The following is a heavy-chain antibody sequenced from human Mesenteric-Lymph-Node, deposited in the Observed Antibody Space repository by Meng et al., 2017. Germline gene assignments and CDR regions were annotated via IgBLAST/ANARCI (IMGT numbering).Heavy chain of an antibody. V-gene: IGHV4-4*02. CDR1: GDSISSDIW. Sequence: QGQLQGSGPGLVKPSGILSLTCTVSGDSISSDIWWSWVRQPPGKGLEWIGEVYHRGDTNYNPSLKSRVDISVDKSKNQFYLSLFSVTAADTAVYYCGRDQGRELINHWGQGTLVTVSS. CDR2: VYHRGDT. D-gene: IGHD1-7*01. CDR3: GRDQGRELINH. J-gene: IGHJ4*02.